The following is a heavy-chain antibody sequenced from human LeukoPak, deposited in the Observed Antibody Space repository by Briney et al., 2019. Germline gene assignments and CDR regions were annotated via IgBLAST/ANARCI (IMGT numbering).Heavy chain of an antibody. CDR1: GYTFSGYF. D-gene: IGHD3-16*02. J-gene: IGHJ3*02. V-gene: IGHV1-2*02. Sequence: ASVKVSCKPPGYTFSGYFMHWVRQAPGQGLEWMGWIKPSSGDTNYAQPFQGRVTMTRDTSISTAYMELSRLRSDDTAVYYCARDLVNVAFDIWGQGTMVTVSS. CDR3: ARDLVNVAFDI. CDR2: IKPSSGDT.